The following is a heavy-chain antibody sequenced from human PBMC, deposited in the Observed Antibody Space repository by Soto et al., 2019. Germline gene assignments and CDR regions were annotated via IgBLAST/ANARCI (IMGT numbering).Heavy chain of an antibody. CDR1: GGSISSSIYY. V-gene: IGHV4-39*01. CDR2: MYQSGST. D-gene: IGHD3-22*01. CDR3: ARRLDYYDNRAFGY. Sequence: SETLSLTCTVSGGSISSSIYYWDWIRQPPGKGLEWIGVMYQSGSTYYNPSLKSRVTISVDTSKNQFSLKLSSVTVADTAVYYCARRLDYYDNRAFGYWGRGTLGTVSS. J-gene: IGHJ4*02.